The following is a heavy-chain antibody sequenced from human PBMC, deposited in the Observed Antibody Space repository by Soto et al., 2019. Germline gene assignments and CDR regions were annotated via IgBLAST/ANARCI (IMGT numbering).Heavy chain of an antibody. D-gene: IGHD3-10*01. Sequence: SETLSLTCAVYGGSFSGYYWSWIRQPPGKGLEWIGEINHSGSTNYNPSLKSRVTISVDTSKNQFSLKLSSVTAADTAVYYCARVTALRPYYGSGSSILGGGYYYYCMDVWGQGTTVTVSS. CDR1: GGSFSGYY. V-gene: IGHV4-34*01. J-gene: IGHJ6*02. CDR3: ARVTALRPYYGSGSSILGGGYYYYCMDV. CDR2: INHSGST.